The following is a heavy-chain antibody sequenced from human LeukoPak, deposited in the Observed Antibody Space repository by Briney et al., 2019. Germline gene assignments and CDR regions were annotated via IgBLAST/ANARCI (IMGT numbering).Heavy chain of an antibody. CDR1: GFTFSSYG. CDR2: ISYDGSNK. Sequence: GGSLRLSCAASGFTFSSYGMHWVRQAPGKGLEWVAVISYDGSNKYYADSVKGRFTISRGNSKNTLYLQMNSLRAEDTAVYYCALLEGSGTEPFDYWGQGTLVTVSS. V-gene: IGHV3-30*03. J-gene: IGHJ4*02. D-gene: IGHD3-10*01. CDR3: ALLEGSGTEPFDY.